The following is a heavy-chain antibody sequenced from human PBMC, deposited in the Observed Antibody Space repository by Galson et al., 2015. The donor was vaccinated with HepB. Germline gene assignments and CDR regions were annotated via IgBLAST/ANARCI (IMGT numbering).Heavy chain of an antibody. CDR3: AGVSGTIYYYGMDV. CDR1: GDSVSNNNAA. CDR2: TYYRAKWYN. V-gene: IGHV6-1*01. J-gene: IGHJ6*02. D-gene: IGHD6-13*01. Sequence: CAISGDSVSNNNAAWYWIRQSPLRGLEWLGRTYYRAKWYNDYAESLRSRITINPDTSKNQFSLQLNSVTPEDTAVYYCAGVSGTIYYYGMDVWGQGTTVSVSS.